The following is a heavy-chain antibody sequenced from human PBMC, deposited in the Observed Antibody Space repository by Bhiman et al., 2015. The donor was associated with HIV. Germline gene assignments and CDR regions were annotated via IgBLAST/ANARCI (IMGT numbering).Heavy chain of an antibody. J-gene: IGHJ6*02. Sequence: EVQLVESGGGLVQPGGSLRLSCAASGFTFSRYEMNWVRQAPGKGLEWVSYISSSGSTYYADSVKGRFTISRDNSKNTLYLQMNSLRAEDTAVYYCAKDLRQLWPHYYYGMDVWGQGTTVTVFS. D-gene: IGHD5-18*01. CDR2: ISSSGST. CDR1: GFTFSRYE. V-gene: IGHV3-48*03. CDR3: AKDLRQLWPHYYYGMDV.